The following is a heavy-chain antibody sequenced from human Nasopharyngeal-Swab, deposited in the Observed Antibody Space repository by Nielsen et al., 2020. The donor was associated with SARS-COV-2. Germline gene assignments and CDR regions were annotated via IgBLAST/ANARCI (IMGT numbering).Heavy chain of an antibody. Sequence: GGSLSLSCEAPGFPVGSNYISWVRQAPGKGLEWVSVIYSGGSTYYADSVKGRFTISRDNSKNTLYLQMNSLRAEDTAVYYCAREGIFHWFDPWGQGTLVTVSS. D-gene: IGHD3-10*01. CDR3: AREGIFHWFDP. CDR1: GFPVGSNY. V-gene: IGHV3-53*01. J-gene: IGHJ5*02. CDR2: IYSGGST.